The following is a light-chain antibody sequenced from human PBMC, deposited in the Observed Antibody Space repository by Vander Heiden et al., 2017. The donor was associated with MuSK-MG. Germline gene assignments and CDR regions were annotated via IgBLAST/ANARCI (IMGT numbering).Light chain of an antibody. V-gene: IGLV2-14*03. CDR1: SSDVGGYNY. CDR3: SSYTSSSTPLI. CDR2: DVS. J-gene: IGLJ1*01. Sequence: QSALPQPASVSGSPRQSFTIPCSGTSSDVGGYNYVSWYQQHPGKAPKLMIYDVSNRPSGVSNRFSGSKSGNTASLTISGLQAEDEADYYCSSYTSSSTPLIFGTGTKVTVL.